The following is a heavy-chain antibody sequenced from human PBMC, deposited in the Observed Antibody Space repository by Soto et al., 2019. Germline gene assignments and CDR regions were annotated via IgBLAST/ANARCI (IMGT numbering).Heavy chain of an antibody. CDR1: GYTLTGNY. CDR3: AKNLNMVRGGAY. Sequence: ASVKVSCKASGYTLTGNYIHWVRQGPGEGLEWMGWINPNSGGTNHAQKFQGRVTMTWDTSVSTAYMELGRLRSDDTAVYYCAKNLNMVRGGAYWGQGTLVTVSS. D-gene: IGHD3-10*01. V-gene: IGHV1-2*02. CDR2: INPNSGGT. J-gene: IGHJ4*02.